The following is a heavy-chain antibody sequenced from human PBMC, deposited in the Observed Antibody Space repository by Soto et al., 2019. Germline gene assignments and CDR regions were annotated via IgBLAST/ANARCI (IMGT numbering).Heavy chain of an antibody. Sequence: SETLSLTCAVYGGSFSGYYWSWIRQPPGKGLEWIGEINHSGSTNYNPSLKSRVTISVDTSKNQFSLKLSSVTAADTAVYYCARFRPFCQLLYRPCWFDPWGQGTLVTVSS. D-gene: IGHD2-2*02. CDR2: INHSGST. V-gene: IGHV4-34*01. CDR3: ARFRPFCQLLYRPCWFDP. CDR1: GGSFSGYY. J-gene: IGHJ5*02.